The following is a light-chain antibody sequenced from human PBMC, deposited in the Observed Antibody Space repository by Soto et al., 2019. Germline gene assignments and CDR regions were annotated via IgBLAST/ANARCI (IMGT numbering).Light chain of an antibody. J-gene: IGLJ2*01. CDR1: SSDVGGYNY. CDR2: DVS. V-gene: IGLV2-14*01. CDR3: SSYTSSSTLGVV. Sequence: QSALTQPASVSGSPGQSITISCTGTSSDVGGYNYVSWYQQHPGKAPKLMIYDVSNRPSGVSNRFSGCKSGNTASLTISGLQAEDEADYYCSSYTSSSTLGVVFGGGTKLTV.